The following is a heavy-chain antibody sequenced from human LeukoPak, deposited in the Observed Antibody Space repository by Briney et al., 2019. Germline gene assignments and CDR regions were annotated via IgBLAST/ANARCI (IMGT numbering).Heavy chain of an antibody. CDR2: INPKSGGT. CDR1: GYTFSDYY. Sequence: ASVKVSCKASGYTFSDYYLHWVRQAPGQGLEYMGWINPKSGGTGYAQKFQGRVTMTRDTSISTVYMELSRLRSDDTAFYYCARVGALRYFDTINWFDPWGQGTLVTVSS. D-gene: IGHD3-9*01. CDR3: ARVGALRYFDTINWFDP. V-gene: IGHV1-2*02. J-gene: IGHJ5*02.